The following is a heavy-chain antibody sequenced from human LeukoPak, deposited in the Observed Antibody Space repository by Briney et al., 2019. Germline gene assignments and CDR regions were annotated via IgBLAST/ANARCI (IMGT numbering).Heavy chain of an antibody. CDR1: GGSITSHF. V-gene: IGHV4-59*11. J-gene: IGHJ5*01. D-gene: IGHD3-10*01. CDR3: ARLVWLGESPGSWFGS. CDR2: IHYSGST. Sequence: SETLSLTCSVSGGSITSHFWSWIRQPPGKGLEWIGYIHYSGSTNYSPSLKSRVTISPDTSKNQLFLKLNSVTAADTAVYYCARLVWLGESPGSWFGSWGQGTLVTVSS.